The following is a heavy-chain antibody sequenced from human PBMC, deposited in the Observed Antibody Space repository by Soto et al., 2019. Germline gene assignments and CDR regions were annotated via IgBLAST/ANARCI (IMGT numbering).Heavy chain of an antibody. J-gene: IGHJ6*02. V-gene: IGHV6-1*01. CDR3: ARGQADYYAMDV. Sequence: QGQLQQSGPGLVKPSQTLSLTCAISGDSVSRNSVAWNWIRQSPSRGLEWLGRTYYRSKWYNNYAESVKSRITINPDTSKNRFSLQLNSVTPEETAVYYCARGQADYYAMDVWGRGTTVTVSS. D-gene: IGHD2-15*01. CDR1: GDSVSRNSVA. CDR2: TYYRSKWYN.